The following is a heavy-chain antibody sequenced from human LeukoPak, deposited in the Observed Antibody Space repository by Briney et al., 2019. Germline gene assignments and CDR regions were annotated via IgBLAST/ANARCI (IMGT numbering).Heavy chain of an antibody. CDR1: GGSFSGYY. CDR3: ARRSVRGVIRY. J-gene: IGHJ4*02. V-gene: IGHV4-34*01. CDR2: VYHTGST. Sequence: SGTLSLTCAVYGGSFSGYYWSWIRQPPGKGLEWIGEVYHTGSTNYNPSLKSRVTISVDTSKNQFSLKLSSVTAADTAVYYCARRSVRGVIRYWGQGTLVTVSS. D-gene: IGHD3-10*01.